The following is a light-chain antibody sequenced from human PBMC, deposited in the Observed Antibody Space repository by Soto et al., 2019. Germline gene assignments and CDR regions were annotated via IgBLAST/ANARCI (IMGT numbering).Light chain of an antibody. CDR3: QQSYSNPPT. Sequence: DIQMTQSPSSLSASVGDRVTITCRATQSIVIYLNWYQQEPGEAPKLLIYGASNLQSGVPSRFSGSGSGTDFTLTINSLQPEDFATYYCQQSYSNPPTFGQGTKVEVK. CDR1: QSIVIY. V-gene: IGKV1-39*01. CDR2: GAS. J-gene: IGKJ1*01.